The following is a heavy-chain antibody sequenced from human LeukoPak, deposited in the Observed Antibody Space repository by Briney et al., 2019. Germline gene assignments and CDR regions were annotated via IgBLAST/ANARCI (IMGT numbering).Heavy chain of an antibody. J-gene: IGHJ6*03. CDR3: ARHRARTAYYYRSGSYYGREIPIGYMDV. Sequence: GSLRLSCAVSGFTFSSYGMSWVRQAPGKGLEWIGEINHSGGTNYNPSLKSRVTISVGTSKNQYSLKLRSVTAADTAVYYCARHRARTAYYYRSGSYYGREIPIGYMDVWGKGTTVTISS. V-gene: IGHV4-34*01. CDR2: INHSGGT. D-gene: IGHD3-10*01. CDR1: GFTFSSYG.